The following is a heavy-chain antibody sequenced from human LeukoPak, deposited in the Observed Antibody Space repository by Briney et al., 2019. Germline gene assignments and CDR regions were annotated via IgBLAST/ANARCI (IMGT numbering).Heavy chain of an antibody. D-gene: IGHD6-19*01. Sequence: PGKSLTLSCVVSGFNFDNFAMHWVRQPLGKGPEWVAVISHDGRTKYYADSMKGRITISRDNSKNTLYLQMNSLRAEDTAVYYCAKASSGWYFDLWGRGTLVTVSS. CDR3: AKASSGWYFDL. V-gene: IGHV3-30*04. CDR1: GFNFDNFA. CDR2: ISHDGRTK. J-gene: IGHJ2*01.